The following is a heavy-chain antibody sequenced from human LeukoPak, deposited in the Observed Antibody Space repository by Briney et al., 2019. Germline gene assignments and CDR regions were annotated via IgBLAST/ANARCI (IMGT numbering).Heavy chain of an antibody. D-gene: IGHD3-10*01. CDR3: ANYGSGGGFDY. V-gene: IGHV4-59*01. Sequence: SETLSLTCTVSGGSISSYYWSWIRQPPGKGLEWIGYIYYSGSTNYNPSLKSRVTISVDTSKNQFSLKLSSVTAADTAVYYYANYGSGGGFDYWGQGTLVTVSS. J-gene: IGHJ4*02. CDR2: IYYSGST. CDR1: GGSISSYY.